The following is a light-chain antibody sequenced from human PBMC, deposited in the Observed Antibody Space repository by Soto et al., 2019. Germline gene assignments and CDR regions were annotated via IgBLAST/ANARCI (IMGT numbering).Light chain of an antibody. CDR3: QLYTTSPAVT. Sequence: EIVLTQSPGTLSLSPEERASLSCRASQSVTSSYLAWYQQRPGQAPRLLIYGASSRATGIPARFSGSGSGTDFTLTISRLEPEDFAVYYCQLYTTSPAVTFGPGTKVDIK. CDR2: GAS. V-gene: IGKV3-20*01. CDR1: QSVTSSY. J-gene: IGKJ3*01.